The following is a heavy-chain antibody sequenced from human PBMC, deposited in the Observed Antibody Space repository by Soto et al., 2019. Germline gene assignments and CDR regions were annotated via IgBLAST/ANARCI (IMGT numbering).Heavy chain of an antibody. D-gene: IGHD3-10*01. V-gene: IGHV4-39*01. Sequence: PSETLSLTCTVSTDSSSFTNSYWGWIRQPPGKGLQWIGSSPYNGGTFYNPSLKGRVVISFDTSKKQSSLQVTSVTAADTAVYFCARHRIEVVWRGFDFWGQGSPVTVSS. CDR2: SPYNGGT. J-gene: IGHJ4*02. CDR3: ARHRIEVVWRGFDF. CDR1: TDSSSFTNSY.